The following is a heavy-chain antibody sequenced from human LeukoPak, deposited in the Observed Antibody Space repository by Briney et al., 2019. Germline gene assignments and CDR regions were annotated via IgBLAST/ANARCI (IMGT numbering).Heavy chain of an antibody. CDR3: ARGARGYSGYVKY. CDR1: GGSFSGYY. D-gene: IGHD5-12*01. J-gene: IGHJ4*02. V-gene: IGHV4-34*01. CDR2: INHSGST. Sequence: PSETLSLTCAVYGGSFSGYYWSWIRQPPGKGLEWIGEINHSGSTNYNPSLKSRVTISVDTSKNQFSLKLSSVTAADTAVHYCARGARGYSGYVKYWGQGTLVTVSS.